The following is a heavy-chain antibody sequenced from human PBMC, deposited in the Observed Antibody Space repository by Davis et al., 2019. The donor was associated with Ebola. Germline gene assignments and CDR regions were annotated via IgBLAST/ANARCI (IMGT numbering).Heavy chain of an antibody. CDR3: ARPTYYYDSSGYWTLDY. Sequence: KVSCKGSGYSFTSYWISWVRQMPGKGLEWMGRIDPSDSYTNYSPSFQGHVTISADKSISTAYLQWSSLKASDTAMYYCARPTYYYDSSGYWTLDYWGQGTLVTVSS. J-gene: IGHJ4*02. CDR1: GYSFTSYW. CDR2: IDPSDSYT. D-gene: IGHD3-22*01. V-gene: IGHV5-10-1*01.